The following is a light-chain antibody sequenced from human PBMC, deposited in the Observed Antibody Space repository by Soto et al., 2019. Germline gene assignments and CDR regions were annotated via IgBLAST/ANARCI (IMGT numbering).Light chain of an antibody. Sequence: DVQMTQSPSTLSGSVGDRVTITCRASQTISSWLAWYQQKPGKAPKLLIYKASTLKSGVPSRFSGSGSGTEFTLTISILQPDAFANYYCQHYNSYSEAFGQGTKVDIK. CDR3: QHYNSYSEA. CDR1: QTISSW. V-gene: IGKV1-5*03. J-gene: IGKJ1*01. CDR2: KAS.